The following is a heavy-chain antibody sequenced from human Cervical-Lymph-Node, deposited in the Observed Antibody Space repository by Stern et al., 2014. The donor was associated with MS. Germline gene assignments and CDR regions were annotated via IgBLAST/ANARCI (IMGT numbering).Heavy chain of an antibody. Sequence: VQLVESGAEVKKPGASVKVSCKTSAYTFTNYGVTWVRRAPVQGLEWMGWISGYNGHTKYEQQFQGRVALTTDTSPKTAYMELGRLRSSDTAVYYGARAGYDVSGLSDYWGQGTLVTVSS. CDR2: ISGYNGHT. CDR1: AYTFTNYG. D-gene: IGHD5-12*01. CDR3: ARAGYDVSGLSDY. J-gene: IGHJ4*02. V-gene: IGHV1-18*01.